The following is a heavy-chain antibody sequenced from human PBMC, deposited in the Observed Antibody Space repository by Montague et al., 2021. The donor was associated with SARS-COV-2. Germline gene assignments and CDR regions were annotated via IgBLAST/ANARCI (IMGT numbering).Heavy chain of an antibody. CDR1: GFTFSSYA. D-gene: IGHD4-17*01. Sequence: LRLSCAASGFTFSSYAMSWVRQPAGKGLEWIGLIYPGGNTNYNPSLKSRVTISVDTSKNQFSLKLSSVTAANTAVYYCASVYTVTYYFDYWGRGTLVTVSS. CDR2: IYPGGNT. J-gene: IGHJ4*02. V-gene: IGHV4-4*07. CDR3: ASVYTVTYYFDY.